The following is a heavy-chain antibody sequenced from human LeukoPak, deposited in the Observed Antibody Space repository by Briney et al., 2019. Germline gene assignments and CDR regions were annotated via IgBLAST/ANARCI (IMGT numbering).Heavy chain of an antibody. J-gene: IGHJ2*01. CDR1: GGSISSYY. D-gene: IGHD2-2*01. CDR3: ASQGPAAMGHWYFDL. V-gene: IGHV4-59*01. CDR2: IYYSGST. Sequence: SETLSLTCTVSGGSISSYYWSWIRQPPGKGLEWIGYIYYSGSTNYNPSLKSRVTISVDTSKNQFSLKLSSVTAADTAVYYCASQGPAAMGHWYFDLWGRGTLVTVSS.